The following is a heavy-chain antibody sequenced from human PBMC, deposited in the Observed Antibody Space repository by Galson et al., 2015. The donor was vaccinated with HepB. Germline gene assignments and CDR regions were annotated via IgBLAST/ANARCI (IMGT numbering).Heavy chain of an antibody. CDR2: INTSTSVT. V-gene: IGHV3-48*01. J-gene: IGHJ4*02. CDR1: GFTFSNYS. Sequence: SLRLSCAVSGFTFSNYSMNWVRQAPGKGLEWVSYINTSTSVTDYADSVKGRFTISRDNAANSPYLQMNSLRVEDTAVYYCAKLGVRSNDYWGQGTLVTVSS. CDR3: AKLGVRSNDY. D-gene: IGHD3-10*01.